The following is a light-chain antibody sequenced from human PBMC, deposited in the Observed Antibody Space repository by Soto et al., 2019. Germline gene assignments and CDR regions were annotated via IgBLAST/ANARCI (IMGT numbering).Light chain of an antibody. V-gene: IGKV3-20*01. CDR3: QQYGSSGT. Sequence: EFVLTQSTDTLSLSPGERATLSCRASQTVRNNYLAWYQQKPGQAPRLLIYGASNRATGIPDRFSGSGSGTDFTLTISRLEPEDFAVYYCQQYGSSGTFGQGTKVDI. CDR1: QTVRNNY. CDR2: GAS. J-gene: IGKJ1*01.